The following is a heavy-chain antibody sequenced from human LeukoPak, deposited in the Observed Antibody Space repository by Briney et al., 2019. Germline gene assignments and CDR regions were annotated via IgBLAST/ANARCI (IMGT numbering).Heavy chain of an antibody. CDR1: GFILRSYA. J-gene: IGHJ6*04. V-gene: IGHV3-30*03. Sequence: GGSLRLSCAASGFILRSYAMHWVRQAPGKGLEGVALVSHDGSNECYTDSVKGRFIISRDNSKNTVYLQMNRLREGDTAVYYCARARVTSTLKNSYYYVMDVWGEGTTVTVSS. CDR3: ARARVTSTLKNSYYYVMDV. CDR2: VSHDGSNE. D-gene: IGHD2-21*02.